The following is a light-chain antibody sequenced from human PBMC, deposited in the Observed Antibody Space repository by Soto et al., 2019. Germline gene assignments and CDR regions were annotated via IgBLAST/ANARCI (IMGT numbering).Light chain of an antibody. CDR3: QQYDNLPIT. V-gene: IGKV1-33*01. CDR1: QDISNY. CDR2: DAS. J-gene: IGKJ5*01. Sequence: DIHMTQSPSSLSASLGDRVTITFQASQDISNYLNWYQQKPGKAPKLLIYDASNLETGVPSRFSGSGSGTDFTFTISSLQPEDIATYYCQQYDNLPITFGQGTRLEI.